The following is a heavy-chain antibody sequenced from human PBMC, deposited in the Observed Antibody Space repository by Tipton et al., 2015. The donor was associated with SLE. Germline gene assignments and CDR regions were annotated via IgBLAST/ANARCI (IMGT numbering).Heavy chain of an antibody. V-gene: IGHV4-59*11. J-gene: IGHJ3*02. CDR3: AREWGDAFDI. CDR1: GGSISCHY. Sequence: TLSLTCTVSGGSISCHYWSWIRQPPGKGLEWIGSIYYSGSISYNPSLKSRVTISVDTSKNQFSLKLSSVTAADTAVYYCAREWGDAFDIWGQGTMATVSS. D-gene: IGHD3-16*01. CDR2: IYYSGSI.